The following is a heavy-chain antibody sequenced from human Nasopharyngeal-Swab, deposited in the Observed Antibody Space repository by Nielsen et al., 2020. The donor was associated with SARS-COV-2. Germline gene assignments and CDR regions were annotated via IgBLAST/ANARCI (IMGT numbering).Heavy chain of an antibody. CDR2: INHSGST. Sequence: WIRQPPGKGLEWIGEINHSGSTNYNPSLKSRVTISVDTSKNQFSLKLSSVTAADTAVYYCARVKTTIFGVAYFDYWGQGTLVTVSS. CDR3: ARVKTTIFGVAYFDY. D-gene: IGHD3-3*01. V-gene: IGHV4-34*01. J-gene: IGHJ4*02.